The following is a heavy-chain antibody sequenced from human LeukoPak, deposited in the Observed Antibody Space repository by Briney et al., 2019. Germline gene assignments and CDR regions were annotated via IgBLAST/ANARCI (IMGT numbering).Heavy chain of an antibody. CDR3: ARYYCGGDCYPFDY. V-gene: IGHV3-20*04. CDR1: GFTFDDYG. J-gene: IGHJ4*02. CDR2: INWNGGST. D-gene: IGHD2-21*02. Sequence: GGSLRLSCAASGFTFDDYGMSWVRQAPGKWLEWVSGINWNGGSTGYADSVKGRFTISRDNAKSTVYLQMNSLRAEDTALYYCARYYCGGDCYPFDYWGQGTLVTVSS.